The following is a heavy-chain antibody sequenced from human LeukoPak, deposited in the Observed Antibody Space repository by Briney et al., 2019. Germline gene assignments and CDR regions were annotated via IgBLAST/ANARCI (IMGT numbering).Heavy chain of an antibody. CDR1: GFTFSSSW. Sequence: PGGSLRLSWAASGFTFSSSWMYWVRQAPGKGLVWVSRINSDESITTYADSVKGRFTISRDNAKNTLYLQMNSLRAEDTAVYYCARGLVPGFLDYWGQGTPVTVSS. V-gene: IGHV3-74*01. CDR2: INSDESIT. CDR3: ARGLVPGFLDY. J-gene: IGHJ4*02. D-gene: IGHD4-11*01.